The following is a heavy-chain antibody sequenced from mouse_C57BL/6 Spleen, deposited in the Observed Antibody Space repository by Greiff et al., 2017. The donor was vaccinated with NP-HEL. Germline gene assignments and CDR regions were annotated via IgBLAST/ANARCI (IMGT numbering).Heavy chain of an antibody. CDR3: ARRGYDYDGRVDY. D-gene: IGHD2-4*01. V-gene: IGHV1-69*01. CDR1: GYTFTSYW. CDR2: IDPSDSYT. J-gene: IGHJ4*01. Sequence: QVQLQQPGAELVMPGASVKLSCKASGYTFTSYWMHWVKQRPGQGLEWIGEIDPSDSYTNYNQKFKGKSTLTVDKSSSTAYMPLSSLTSEDSAVYYCARRGYDYDGRVDYWGQGTSVTVSS.